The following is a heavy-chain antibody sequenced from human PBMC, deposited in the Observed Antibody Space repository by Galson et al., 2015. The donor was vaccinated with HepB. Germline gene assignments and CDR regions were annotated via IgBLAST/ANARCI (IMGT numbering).Heavy chain of an antibody. CDR3: AKRMVVTAIYLGSYWYFDL. CDR1: GFTFSSYA. D-gene: IGHD2-21*02. J-gene: IGHJ2*01. CDR2: ISGSGGST. V-gene: IGHV3-23*01. Sequence: SLRLSCAASGFTFSSYAMSWVRQAPGKGLEWVSAISGSGGSTYYADSVKGRFTISRDNSKNTLYLQMNSLRAEDTAVYYCAKRMVVTAIYLGSYWYFDLWGRGTLVTVSS.